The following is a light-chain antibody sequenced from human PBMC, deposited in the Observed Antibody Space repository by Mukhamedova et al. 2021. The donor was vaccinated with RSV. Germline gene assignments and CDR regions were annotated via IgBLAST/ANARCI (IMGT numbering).Light chain of an antibody. Sequence: WYQRRVHGKAPEVLIYAASSLQSGVPSRFSGRGSGTEFTLTISSLQPEDSATYYCQQSDSPPTFGQGTKVEVK. CDR2: AAS. V-gene: IGKV1-39*01. CDR3: QQSDSPPT. J-gene: IGKJ1*01.